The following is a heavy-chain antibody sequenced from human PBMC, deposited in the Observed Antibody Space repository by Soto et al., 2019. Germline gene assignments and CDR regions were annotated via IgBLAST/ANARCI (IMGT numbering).Heavy chain of an antibody. J-gene: IGHJ6*02. D-gene: IGHD2-15*01. V-gene: IGHV3-30-3*01. Sequence: QVQLVESGGGVVQPGGSLRLSCAASGFTFRNHAMHWVRQAPGKGLECLAVIAHDGSNAYYRDSVKGRFTVSRDNSKNTLYLYMNSLRSEDTGVYYCARGDREDILVVGGARPGEYGTDIWGQGPTVIVSS. CDR2: IAHDGSNA. CDR1: GFTFRNHA. CDR3: ARGDREDILVVGGARPGEYGTDI.